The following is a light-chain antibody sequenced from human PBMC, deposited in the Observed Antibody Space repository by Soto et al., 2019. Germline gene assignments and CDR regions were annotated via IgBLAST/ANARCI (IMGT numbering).Light chain of an antibody. V-gene: IGKV1-5*01. CDR3: QQLNSYPRT. CDR2: PAS. J-gene: IGKJ4*01. CDR1: QSISSW. Sequence: DIQMTRSPSTLSASVGDRVTITCRASQSISSWLAWYQQKPGKAPKLLIYPASTLQSGVPSRISGSGSGTEFTLTISSLKPEDFATYYCQQLNSYPRTFGGGTKVDIK.